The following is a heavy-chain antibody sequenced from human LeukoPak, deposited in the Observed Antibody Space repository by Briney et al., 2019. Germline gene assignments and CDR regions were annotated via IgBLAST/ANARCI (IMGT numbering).Heavy chain of an antibody. V-gene: IGHV4-61*02. J-gene: IGHJ5*02. CDR1: GGSMSSGNYY. CDR3: ARKNYDFWSGYYKNWFDP. D-gene: IGHD3-3*01. Sequence: SQTLSLTCTVSGGSMSSGNYYWSWIRQPAGGGLEWIGRIYTSDTTNYNPSLKSRVTISVDTSKNYFSLKLSSVTAADTAVYYCARKNYDFWSGYYKNWFDPWGQGTLSPSPQ. CDR2: IYTSDTT.